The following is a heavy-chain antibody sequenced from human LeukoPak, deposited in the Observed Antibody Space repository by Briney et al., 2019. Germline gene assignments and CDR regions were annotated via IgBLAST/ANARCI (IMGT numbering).Heavy chain of an antibody. Sequence: GGSLGLSCAASGFTFSSYSMNWVRQAPGKGLEWASYISTSSSTRYYADSVKGRFTISRDNAKNSLYLQMNSLRDEDTAVYFCARESSGTYYHFDYWGQGTLVTVSS. D-gene: IGHD1-26*01. V-gene: IGHV3-48*02. CDR1: GFTFSSYS. J-gene: IGHJ4*02. CDR2: ISTSSSTR. CDR3: ARESSGTYYHFDY.